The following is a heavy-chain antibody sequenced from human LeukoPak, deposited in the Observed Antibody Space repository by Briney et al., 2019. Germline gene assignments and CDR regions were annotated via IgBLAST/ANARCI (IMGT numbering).Heavy chain of an antibody. CDR2: IIPIFGTA. CDR3: ASTYIYYYDGSGYHTFDY. J-gene: IGHJ4*02. Sequence: ASVKVSCKASGGTFSSYTISWVRQAPGQGLEWMGRIIPIFGTANYAQKFQGRITITTDESTSTAYMELSSLRSEDTAVYYCASTYIYYYDGSGYHTFDYWGQGTLVTVSS. D-gene: IGHD3-22*01. V-gene: IGHV1-69*05. CDR1: GGTFSSYT.